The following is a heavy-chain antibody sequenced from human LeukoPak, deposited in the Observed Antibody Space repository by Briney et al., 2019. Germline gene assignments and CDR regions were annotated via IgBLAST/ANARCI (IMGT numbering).Heavy chain of an antibody. D-gene: IGHD3-16*02. V-gene: IGHV3-23*01. CDR1: GFTFSDYA. Sequence: GGSLRLSCVASGFTFSDYAISWVRQAPGKGLQWVTSISGSGNVTYYDDSVRGRVTISRDNSKNTLYLHLNSLRADDTAVYFCAKQGALATRVIVSLWYFDYWGQGTPVTVSS. J-gene: IGHJ4*02. CDR3: AKQGALATRVIVSLWYFDY. CDR2: ISGSGNVT.